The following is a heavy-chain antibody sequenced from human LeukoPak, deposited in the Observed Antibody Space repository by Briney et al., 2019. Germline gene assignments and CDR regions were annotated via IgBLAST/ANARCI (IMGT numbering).Heavy chain of an antibody. Sequence: SVKVSCKACGGTFSSYTISWVRQAPGQGLEWMGRIIPILGIANYAQKFQGRVTITADKATSTAYMELSSLRSEDTAVYYCARGTSSSSGDWFDPWGQGTLVTVSS. J-gene: IGHJ5*02. CDR3: ARGTSSSSGDWFDP. CDR2: IIPILGIA. CDR1: GGTFSSYT. V-gene: IGHV1-69*02. D-gene: IGHD6-6*01.